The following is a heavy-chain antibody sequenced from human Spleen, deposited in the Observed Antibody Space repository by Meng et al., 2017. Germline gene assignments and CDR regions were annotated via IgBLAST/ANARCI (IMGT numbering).Heavy chain of an antibody. Sequence: QGQRVQSGAEGKKPGASVKVSCKASGYTFIGYYMHWVRQAPGQGLEWMGRINPNSGGTNYAQKFQGRVTMTRDTSISTAYMEMSRLRSDDTAVYYCARDISGYYGTFDYWGQGTLVTVSS. CDR2: INPNSGGT. J-gene: IGHJ4*02. CDR3: ARDISGYYGTFDY. CDR1: GYTFIGYY. D-gene: IGHD3-22*01. V-gene: IGHV1-2*06.